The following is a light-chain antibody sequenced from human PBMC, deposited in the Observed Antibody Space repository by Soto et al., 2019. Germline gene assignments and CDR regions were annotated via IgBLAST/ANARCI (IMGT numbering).Light chain of an antibody. J-gene: IGLJ2*01. V-gene: IGLV2-8*01. CDR3: SSYARRNNLL. Sequence: QSARTQPPSASGFPGQSVTISCTGTSSDIGDYDYVSWYQQHPGKAPKLIIYEVTKRPSGVPDRFSGSKSGNSASLTVSGLQAEDEGDYFCSSYARRNNLLFGGGTKVTVL. CDR1: SSDIGDYDY. CDR2: EVT.